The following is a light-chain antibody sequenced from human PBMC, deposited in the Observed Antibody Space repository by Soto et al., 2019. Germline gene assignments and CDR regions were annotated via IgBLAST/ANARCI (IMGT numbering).Light chain of an antibody. CDR1: QGINSY. J-gene: IGKJ1*01. Sequence: DVQLTQSPSSLSASVGDRISITCRASQGINSYVAWYQQKPGRSPTILIYAASTLESGVPSRFSGSGSDTYFTLTISGLQTEDAGIYYCQNYKSLSRRFRRAFGQGTKVEIK. V-gene: IGKV1-27*01. CDR2: AAS. CDR3: QNYKSLSRRFRRA.